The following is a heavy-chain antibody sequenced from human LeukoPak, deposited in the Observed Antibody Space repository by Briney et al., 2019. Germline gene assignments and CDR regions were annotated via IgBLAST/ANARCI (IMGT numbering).Heavy chain of an antibody. CDR2: ISCSNGNT. CDR3: ARETSSGYADY. Sequence: ASVKVSCKASGYTFTSYAMHWVRQAPGQGLEWMGWISCSNGNTNYAQKLQGRVTMTTDTSTSTAYMELRSLRSDDTAVYYCARETSSGYADYWGQGTLVTVSS. V-gene: IGHV1-18*01. D-gene: IGHD3-3*01. J-gene: IGHJ4*02. CDR1: GYTFTSYA.